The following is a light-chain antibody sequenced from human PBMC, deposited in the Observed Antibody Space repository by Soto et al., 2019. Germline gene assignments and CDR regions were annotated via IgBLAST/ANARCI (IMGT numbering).Light chain of an antibody. J-gene: IGKJ1*01. Sequence: EIVLTQSPGTLSLSPGERATLSCRASQSVSSSYLAWYQQKPGQAPRLLIYGASSRATGIPDRFSGSGSGTDFTLSISRLEPEDFAVYYCQLYGTSPKPFGQGTKV. CDR1: QSVSSSY. CDR3: QLYGTSPKP. V-gene: IGKV3-20*01. CDR2: GAS.